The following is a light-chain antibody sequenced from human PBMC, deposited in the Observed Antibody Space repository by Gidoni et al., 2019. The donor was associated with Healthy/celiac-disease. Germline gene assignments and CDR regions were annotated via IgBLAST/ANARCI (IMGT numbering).Light chain of an antibody. CDR1: QSVSSN. CDR3: QQYNNWPPLT. Sequence: EIVMTQSPATLSVSPGERATLSCRASQSVSSNLAWYQQKPGQAPRLLIYGASTRATGFPARFSGSGSGTEFTLTISSLQSEDLQFYYCQQYNNWPPLTFGGGTKVEIK. J-gene: IGKJ4*01. CDR2: GAS. V-gene: IGKV3-15*01.